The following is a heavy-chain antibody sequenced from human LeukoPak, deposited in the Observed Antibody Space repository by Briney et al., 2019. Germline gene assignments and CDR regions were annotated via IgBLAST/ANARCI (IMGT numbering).Heavy chain of an antibody. CDR1: GYTFTSYD. D-gene: IGHD3-16*02. Sequence: ASVKVSCKASGYTFTSYDINWVRQATGQGLEWMGWMNPNSGNTGYAQKFQGRVTITRNTSISTAYMELSSLRSEDTAVYYCARGQITFGGVIVYYFDYWGQGTLVTVSS. CDR3: ARGQITFGGVIVYYFDY. V-gene: IGHV1-8*03. J-gene: IGHJ4*02. CDR2: MNPNSGNT.